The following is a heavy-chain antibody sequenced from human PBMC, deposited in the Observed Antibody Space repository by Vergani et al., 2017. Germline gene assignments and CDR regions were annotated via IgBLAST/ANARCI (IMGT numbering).Heavy chain of an antibody. CDR1: GFTFSSYA. V-gene: IGHV3-23*01. CDR3: AKDPPPIVVVPAAPHDAFDI. D-gene: IGHD2-2*01. Sequence: EVQLLESGGGLVQPGGSLRLSCAASGFTFSSYAMSWVRQAPGKGREWVSAISGSGSSTYYADSVKGRFTISRDNYKNTLYLQMNSLRAEDTAVYYCAKDPPPIVVVPAAPHDAFDIWGQGTMVTVSS. CDR2: ISGSGSST. J-gene: IGHJ3*02.